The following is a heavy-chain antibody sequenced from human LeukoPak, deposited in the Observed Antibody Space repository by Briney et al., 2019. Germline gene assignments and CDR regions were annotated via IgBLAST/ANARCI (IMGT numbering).Heavy chain of an antibody. J-gene: IGHJ4*02. Sequence: GGSLRLSCAASGFTFRSYDMSWVRQAPGKGLEWVSFISGSGNSTYYADSVKGRFTISRDNSKNTLYLQMNSLRAEDTAVYYCAKGAYYDSSGEYFDYWGQGTLVTVSS. V-gene: IGHV3-23*01. CDR1: GFTFRSYD. CDR3: AKGAYYDSSGEYFDY. D-gene: IGHD3-22*01. CDR2: ISGSGNST.